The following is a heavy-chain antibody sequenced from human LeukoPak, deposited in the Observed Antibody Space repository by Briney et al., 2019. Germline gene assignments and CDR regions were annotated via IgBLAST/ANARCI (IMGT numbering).Heavy chain of an antibody. V-gene: IGHV4-4*07. CDR2: IYSSGIT. D-gene: IGHD3-10*01. CDR1: GGSISSYY. Sequence: SETLSLTCSVSGGSISSYYWSWIRQPAGKGLEWIGRIYSSGITNYSPSLKSRVTMSVDTSKNQFSLKLTSVTAAGTAVYYCARDTWEGSGSYWADWGQGTLVTVSS. CDR3: ARDTWEGSGSYWAD. J-gene: IGHJ4*02.